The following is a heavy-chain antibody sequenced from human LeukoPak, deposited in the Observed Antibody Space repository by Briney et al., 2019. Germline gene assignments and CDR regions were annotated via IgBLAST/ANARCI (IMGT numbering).Heavy chain of an antibody. J-gene: IGHJ1*01. V-gene: IGHV3-48*03. D-gene: IGHD4-11*01. CDR2: ISSSGSTI. Sequence: PGGSLRLSCAASGFTFSSYEMNWVRQAPGKGLEWVSYISSSGSTIYYADSVKGRFTISRDNAKNSLYLQMNSLRAEDTAVYYCAKDVYSSYGRFQYWGQGTLVTVSS. CDR1: GFTFSSYE. CDR3: AKDVYSSYGRFQY.